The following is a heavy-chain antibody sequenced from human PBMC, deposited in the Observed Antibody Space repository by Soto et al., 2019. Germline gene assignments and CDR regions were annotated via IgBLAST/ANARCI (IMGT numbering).Heavy chain of an antibody. D-gene: IGHD3-22*01. CDR3: TTGLSNGYYNFDY. CDR2: IKGETDGGTT. Sequence: GGSLRLSCAASGFTFSNAWMSWVRQAPGKGLEWIGRIKGETDGGTTDYAAPVKGRFTISRDHSKDTLYLHMNSLKTEDTAVYFCTTGLSNGYYNFDYWGQGNPVTVSS. V-gene: IGHV3-15*01. J-gene: IGHJ4*02. CDR1: GFTFSNAW.